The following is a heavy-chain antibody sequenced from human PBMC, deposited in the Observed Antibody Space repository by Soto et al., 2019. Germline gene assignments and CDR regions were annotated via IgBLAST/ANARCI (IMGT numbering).Heavy chain of an antibody. CDR1: GGTFSGYA. Sequence: QVQLVQSGAEVKKPGSSVKVSCKASGGTFSGYAISWVRQAPGQGLEWMGEIIPMFGTSNYAQKFQGRVTITADESTSTAYMELSSLGSEDTAVYYCARGSCSSTSCYKEYYFDLWGQGTLVTVSS. D-gene: IGHD2-2*02. CDR3: ARGSCSSTSCYKEYYFDL. CDR2: IIPMFGTS. V-gene: IGHV1-69*01. J-gene: IGHJ4*02.